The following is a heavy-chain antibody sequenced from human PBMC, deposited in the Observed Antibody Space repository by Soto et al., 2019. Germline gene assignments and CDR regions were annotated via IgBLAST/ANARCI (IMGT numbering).Heavy chain of an antibody. CDR2: IYYSGST. D-gene: IGHD2-15*01. CDR3: ARQGCSGGSCYRAHYYYYYMDV. V-gene: IGHV4-59*08. CDR1: GGSISSYY. J-gene: IGHJ6*03. Sequence: SETLSLTCTVSGGSISSYYWSWIRQPPGKGLEWIGYIYYSGSTNYNPSLKSRVTISVDTSKNQFSLKLSSVTAADTAVYYCARQGCSGGSCYRAHYYYYYMDVWGKGTTVTVSS.